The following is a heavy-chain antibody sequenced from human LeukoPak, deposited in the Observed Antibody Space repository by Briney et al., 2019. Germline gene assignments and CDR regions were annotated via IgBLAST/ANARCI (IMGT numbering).Heavy chain of an antibody. CDR2: ISASGGST. Sequence: GSLRRSFAASGFAFSRCAMSWVRQAPGKGLEWVSAISASGGSTYYADSVRGRFTISRDNSKNTLYLQMSSLRADDTAVYYCAKDRCLTTTCYVDYWGQGTLVTVSS. J-gene: IGHJ4*02. CDR1: GFAFSRCA. V-gene: IGHV3-23*01. CDR3: AKDRCLTTTCYVDY. D-gene: IGHD2-2*01.